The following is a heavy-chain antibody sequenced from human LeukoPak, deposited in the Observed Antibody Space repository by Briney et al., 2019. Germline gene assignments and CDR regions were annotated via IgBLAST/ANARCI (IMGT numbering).Heavy chain of an antibody. CDR1: GYSFTSYW. V-gene: IGHV5-51*01. Sequence: GESLKISCKGSGYSFTSYWIGWVRQMPGKGLEWMGIIYPGDPDTRYSPSFQGQVTISADKSISTAYLQWSSLKASDTAMYYCARRSLTYSSGWYYFDYWGQGTLVTVSS. J-gene: IGHJ4*02. CDR2: IYPGDPDT. CDR3: ARRSLTYSSGWYYFDY. D-gene: IGHD6-19*01.